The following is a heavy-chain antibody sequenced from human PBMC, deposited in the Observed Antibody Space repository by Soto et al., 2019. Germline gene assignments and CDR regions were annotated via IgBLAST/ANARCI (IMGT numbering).Heavy chain of an antibody. D-gene: IGHD2-2*02. CDR3: ARSTVVVPAAIPYYGMDV. CDR2: IDPSDSYT. Sequence: GESLKISCKGSGYSFTSYWISWVRQMPGKGLEWMGRIDPSDSYTNYSPSFQGHVTISADKSISTAYLQWSSLKASDTAMYYCARSTVVVPAAIPYYGMDVWGQGTTVTVPS. V-gene: IGHV5-10-1*01. J-gene: IGHJ6*02. CDR1: GYSFTSYW.